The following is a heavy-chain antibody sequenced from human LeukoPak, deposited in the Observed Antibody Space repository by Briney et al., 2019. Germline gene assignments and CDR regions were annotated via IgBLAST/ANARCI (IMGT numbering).Heavy chain of an antibody. D-gene: IGHD3-3*01. J-gene: IGHJ4*02. CDR2: LSGSGGST. CDR1: GFIFSNYA. V-gene: IGHV3-23*01. CDR3: ATREDFWSGYPVDY. Sequence: GGSLRLSCAAPGFIFSNYAMTWVRQAPGKGLEWVSALSGSGGSTYYADSVKGRFTISRDNSKNTLYLQMDSLRAEDTAVYYCATREDFWSGYPVDYWGQGTLVTVSS.